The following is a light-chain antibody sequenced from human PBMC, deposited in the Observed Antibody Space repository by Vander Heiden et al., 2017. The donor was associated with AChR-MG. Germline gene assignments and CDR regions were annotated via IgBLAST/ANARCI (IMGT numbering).Light chain of an antibody. CDR1: SSDVGSYNL. V-gene: IGLV2-23*02. Sequence: QSALTQPASVSGSPGQSITISCTGTSSDVGSYNLVSWYQQHPGKAPKLIIYEVSKRPSGISNRFSGSKSGNTASLSISGLQAEDEADYYCCSYAVISTYVFGTGTKVTVL. CDR3: CSYAVISTYV. CDR2: EVS. J-gene: IGLJ1*01.